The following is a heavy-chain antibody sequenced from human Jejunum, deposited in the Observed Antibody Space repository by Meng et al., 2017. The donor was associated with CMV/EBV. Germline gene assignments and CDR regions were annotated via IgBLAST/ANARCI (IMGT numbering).Heavy chain of an antibody. CDR3: ARATQTVYNLDY. CDR1: GGSISSGSYY. CDR2: IYYSGST. V-gene: IGHV4-31*02. Sequence: SGGSISSGSYYWSWIRQHPGKGLEWIGYIYYSGSTYYNPSLKSRVTISVDTSKNQFSLRLSSVTAADTAVYFCARATQTVYNLDYWGQGTLVTVSS. D-gene: IGHD1-14*01. J-gene: IGHJ4*02.